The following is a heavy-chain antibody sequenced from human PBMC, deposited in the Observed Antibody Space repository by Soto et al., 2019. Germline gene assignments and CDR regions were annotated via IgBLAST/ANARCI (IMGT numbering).Heavy chain of an antibody. V-gene: IGHV3-33*01. CDR1: GFTFSSYG. Sequence: QVQLVESGGGVVQPGRSLRLSCAASGFTFSSYGMHWVRQAPGKGLEWVAVIWYDGSNKYYADSVKGRFTISRDNSKNTLYLQMTSLRAEDTAVYYCARDAGDTAMPSRGYGMDVWGQGTTVTVSS. CDR3: ARDAGDTAMPSRGYGMDV. J-gene: IGHJ6*02. D-gene: IGHD5-18*01. CDR2: IWYDGSNK.